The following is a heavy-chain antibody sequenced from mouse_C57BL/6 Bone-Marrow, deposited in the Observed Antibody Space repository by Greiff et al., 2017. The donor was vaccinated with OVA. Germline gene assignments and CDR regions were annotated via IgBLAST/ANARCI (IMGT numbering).Heavy chain of an antibody. D-gene: IGHD2-12*01. J-gene: IGHJ3*01. CDR3: ARGYHRCAY. V-gene: IGHV5-16*01. Sequence: EVHLVESEGGLVQPGSSMKLSCTASGFTFSDYYMAWVRQVPEKGLEWVANINYDGSSTYYLDSLKSRFIISRDNAKNILYLQMSRLKSEDTATYYCARGYHRCAYWGQGTLVTVSA. CDR1: GFTFSDYY. CDR2: INYDGSST.